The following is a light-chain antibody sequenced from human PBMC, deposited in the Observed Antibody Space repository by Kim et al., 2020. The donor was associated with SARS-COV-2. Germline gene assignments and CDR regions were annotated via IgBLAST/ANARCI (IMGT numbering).Light chain of an antibody. CDR2: AAS. CDR3: QEYDIAPWT. V-gene: IGKV1-27*01. J-gene: IGKJ1*01. CDR1: HAISHY. Sequence: DIQMTQSPSSLSASVGDRVTITCRASHAISHYLAWYQQKPGKVPKLLIYAASTLQSGVPSRFSGSGSGTDFTLTISSLQPEDVATYYCQEYDIAPWTVGQGTKVDIK.